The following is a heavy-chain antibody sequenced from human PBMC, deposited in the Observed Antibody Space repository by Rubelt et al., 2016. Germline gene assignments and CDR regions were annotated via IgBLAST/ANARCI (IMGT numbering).Heavy chain of an antibody. CDR1: GGSISSSSYY. V-gene: IGHV4-39*07. CDR2: IYYSGST. J-gene: IGHJ4*02. D-gene: IGHD6-25*01. Sequence: QLQLQESGPGLVKPSENLSLTCTVSGGSISSSSYYWGWIRQPPGKGLEWIGSIYYSGSTYYNPSLKSRVTISIDTSKTQLSLKVCSVTAADTAVYYCARASSGSPRFGFDYWGQGTLVTVSS. CDR3: ARASSGSPRFGFDY.